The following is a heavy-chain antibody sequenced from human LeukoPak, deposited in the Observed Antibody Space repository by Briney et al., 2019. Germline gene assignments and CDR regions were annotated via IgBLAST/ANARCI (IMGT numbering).Heavy chain of an antibody. J-gene: IGHJ5*02. CDR2: INPNSGGT. D-gene: IGHD1-7*01. CDR1: VYTFTGYY. V-gene: IGHV1-2*02. Sequence: ASVKVSCKASVYTFTGYYMHWVRQAPGQGLEWMGWINPNSGGTNYAQKCQGRVTMTRDTSISTAYMELSRLRSDDTAVYYCARGLTGTTKGDRFDPWGQGTLVTVSS. CDR3: ARGLTGTTKGDRFDP.